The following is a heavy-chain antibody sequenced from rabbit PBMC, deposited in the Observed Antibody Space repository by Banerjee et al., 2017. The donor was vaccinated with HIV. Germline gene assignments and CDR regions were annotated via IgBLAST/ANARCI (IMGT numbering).Heavy chain of an antibody. Sequence: QSLEESGGDLVKPGASLTLTCTASGFSFSNGYVMCWVRQAPGKGLEWIACINTISGDTVYATWAKGRFTISKASWTTVTLQMTSLTAADTATYFCARDAGYAGSNLWGPGTLVTVS. V-gene: IGHV1S40*01. CDR3: ARDAGYAGSNL. J-gene: IGHJ4*01. D-gene: IGHD4-2*01. CDR1: GFSFSNGYV. CDR2: INTISGDT.